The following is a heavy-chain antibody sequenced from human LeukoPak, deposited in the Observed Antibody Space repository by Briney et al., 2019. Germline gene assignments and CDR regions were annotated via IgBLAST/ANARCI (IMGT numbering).Heavy chain of an antibody. CDR2: IIPIFGTA. Sequence: ASVKVSCKASGGTFSSYAISWVRQAPGQGLEWMGGIIPIFGTANYALKFQGRVTITADESTSTAYMELSSLRSEDTAVYYCARGLTTLPGAFDYWGQGTLVTVSS. J-gene: IGHJ4*02. CDR3: ARGLTTLPGAFDY. D-gene: IGHD4-11*01. CDR1: GGTFSSYA. V-gene: IGHV1-69*13.